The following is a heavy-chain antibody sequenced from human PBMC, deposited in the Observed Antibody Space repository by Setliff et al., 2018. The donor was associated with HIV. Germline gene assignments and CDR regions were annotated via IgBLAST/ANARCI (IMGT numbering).Heavy chain of an antibody. CDR2: ISTYNGNT. J-gene: IGHJ4*02. CDR3: ARKYTGGPLDY. Sequence: ASVKVSCKASGYTFTSYGSTWVRQAPGQGLEWMGWISTYNGNTHYAQKLQGRVTMTTDTSTSTAYMELRSLRSDDTAMYYCARKYTGGPLDYWGQGTLVTVS. CDR1: GYTFTSYG. D-gene: IGHD6-19*01. V-gene: IGHV1-18*01.